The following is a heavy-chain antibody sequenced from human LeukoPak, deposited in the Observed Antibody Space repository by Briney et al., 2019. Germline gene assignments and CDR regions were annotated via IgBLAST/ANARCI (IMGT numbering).Heavy chain of an antibody. CDR3: ARGRYHYYYMDV. CDR1: GGSISSGSYY. V-gene: IGHV4-61*02. Sequence: SQTLSLTCTVSGGSISSGSYYWSWIRQPAGKGLEWIGRIYTSGSTNYNPSLKSRVTISVDTSKNQFSLKLSSVTAADTAEYYCARGRYHYYYMDVWGKGTTVTVSS. D-gene: IGHD1-14*01. J-gene: IGHJ6*03. CDR2: IYTSGST.